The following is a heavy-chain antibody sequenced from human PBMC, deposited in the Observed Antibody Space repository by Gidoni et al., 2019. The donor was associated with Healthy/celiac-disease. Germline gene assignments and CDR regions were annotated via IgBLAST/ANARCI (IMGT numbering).Heavy chain of an antibody. Sequence: EVPLLESGGGLVQPGGSLRLSCAASGFPFSSYAMSWVRQAPGKGLEWVSAISGSGGSTYYADSVKGRFTISRDNSKNTLYLQMNSLRAEDTAVYYCAKNYDSSGPLQHWGQGTLVTVSS. J-gene: IGHJ1*01. CDR2: ISGSGGST. D-gene: IGHD3-22*01. CDR3: AKNYDSSGPLQH. V-gene: IGHV3-23*01. CDR1: GFPFSSYA.